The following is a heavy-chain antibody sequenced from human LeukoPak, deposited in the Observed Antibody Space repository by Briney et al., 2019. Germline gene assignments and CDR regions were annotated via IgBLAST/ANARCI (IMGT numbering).Heavy chain of an antibody. CDR3: ARDKDGPDY. CDR1: GFTFSSYA. Sequence: GGSLRLSCAASGFTFSSYAMSWVRQAPGKGLEWVSAISGSGGSTYYADSVKGRFTISRDNAKNSLYLQMNSLRVEDTAVYYCARDKDGPDYWGQGTLITVSS. V-gene: IGHV3-23*01. J-gene: IGHJ4*02. CDR2: ISGSGGST.